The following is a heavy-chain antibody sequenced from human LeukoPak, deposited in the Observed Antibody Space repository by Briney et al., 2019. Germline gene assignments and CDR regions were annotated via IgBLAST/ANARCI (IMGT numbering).Heavy chain of an antibody. V-gene: IGHV6-1*01. CDR3: ARDNRYDSSGYYYLYYFDY. CDR1: GDSVSSNSAA. Sequence: SQTLSLTCAISGDSVSSNSAAWNWIRQSPSRGLEWLGRTYYRSKWYNDYAVSVKSRITINPDTSKNQFSLQLNSVTPEDTAVYYCARDNRYDSSGYYYLYYFDYWGQGTLVTVSS. CDR2: TYYRSKWYN. D-gene: IGHD3-22*01. J-gene: IGHJ4*02.